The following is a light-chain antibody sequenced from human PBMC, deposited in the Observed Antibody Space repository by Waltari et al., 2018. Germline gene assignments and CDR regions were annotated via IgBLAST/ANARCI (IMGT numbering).Light chain of an antibody. CDR2: KDT. CDR1: ALPRQY. V-gene: IGLV3-25*03. CDR3: QSSDHTASFWV. Sequence: SYELTQPPSVSVSPGQTARITCSGVALPRQYAFWYQQKPGQAPILIIYKDTERPSGVPGRFSGSSSGTTVTLTISGVQAEDEADFYCQSSDHTASFWVFGGGTRLTVL. J-gene: IGLJ3*02.